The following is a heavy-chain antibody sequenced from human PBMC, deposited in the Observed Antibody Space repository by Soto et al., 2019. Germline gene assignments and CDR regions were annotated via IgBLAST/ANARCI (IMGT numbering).Heavy chain of an antibody. J-gene: IGHJ2*01. CDR3: ARGGSLNWFFDL. CDR2: INSDGSST. V-gene: IGHV3-74*01. CDR1: GFTFSSYW. Sequence: EVQLVESGGGLVQPGGSLRLSCAASGFTFSSYWMHWVHQAPGKGLVWVSRINSDGSSTSYANSVKGRFTISRDNAKNTLYLQMNSLRAVDTAVYYCARGGSLNWFFDLWGRGTLVTVSS. D-gene: IGHD1-26*01.